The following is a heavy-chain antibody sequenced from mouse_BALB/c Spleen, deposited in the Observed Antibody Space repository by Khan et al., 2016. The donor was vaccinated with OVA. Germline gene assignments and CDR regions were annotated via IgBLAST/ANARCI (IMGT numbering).Heavy chain of an antibody. Sequence: VQLQESGPGLVKPSQSLSLTCTVTGYSITSDYAWNWIRQFPGNKLEWMGYISSSGSTTYNPALKSRISITRDTSKNQFFMQLNSVTTEDTATYYGERDGSRYNYAMDYGGQGTAVTVSS. CDR2: ISSSGST. D-gene: IGHD2-3*01. V-gene: IGHV3-2*02. CDR3: ERDGSRYNYAMDY. J-gene: IGHJ4*01. CDR1: GYSITSDYA.